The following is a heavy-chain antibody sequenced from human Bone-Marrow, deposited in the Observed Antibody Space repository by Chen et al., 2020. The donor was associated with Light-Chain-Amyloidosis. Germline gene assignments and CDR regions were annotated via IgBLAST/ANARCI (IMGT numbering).Heavy chain of an antibody. CDR2: ISWNGGRT. V-gene: IGHV3-20*04. J-gene: IGHJ4*02. Sequence: EVQLVESGGGVARPGGSLRLSCAASGLTVDNFGMNWVRQGPGKGLEWVSGISWNGGRTGYSESVKGRVTISRDNAKNSLYLQMNSLRPEDTAFYYCVRAAEGGTYLEGIDHWGQGTLVTVSP. D-gene: IGHD1-26*01. CDR1: GLTVDNFG. CDR3: VRAAEGGTYLEGIDH.